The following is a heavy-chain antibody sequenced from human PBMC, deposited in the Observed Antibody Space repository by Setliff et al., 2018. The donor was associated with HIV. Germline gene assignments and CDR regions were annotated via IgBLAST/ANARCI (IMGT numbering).Heavy chain of an antibody. CDR1: GGSFSGYY. Sequence: SETLSLTCAVYGGSFSGYYWSWVRQPPGKGLEWFGDINHSGSTNYNPSLKSRVTISVDTSKNQFFLNLSYVTATDSAVYYCARLGRPYSGQGWFDPWGQGTLVTVSS. CDR2: INHSGST. CDR3: ARLGRPYSGQGWFDP. V-gene: IGHV4-34*01. J-gene: IGHJ5*02. D-gene: IGHD5-12*01.